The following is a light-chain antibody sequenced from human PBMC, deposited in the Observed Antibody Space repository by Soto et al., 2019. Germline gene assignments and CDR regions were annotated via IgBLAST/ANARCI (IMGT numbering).Light chain of an antibody. CDR3: QQYYSYLGT. J-gene: IGKJ1*01. CDR2: AAS. Sequence: AIRMTQSPSSLSACTGDRVTITCRASQGISSYLAWYQQKPGKAPKLLIYAASTLQSGVPSRFSGSGSGTDFTLTISCLQSEDFATYYCQQYYSYLGTFGQGTKVEIK. V-gene: IGKV1-8*01. CDR1: QGISSY.